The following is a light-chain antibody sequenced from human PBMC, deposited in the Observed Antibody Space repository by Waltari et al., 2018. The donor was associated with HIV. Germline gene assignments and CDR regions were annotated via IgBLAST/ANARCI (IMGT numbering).Light chain of an antibody. V-gene: IGLV2-23*02. J-gene: IGLJ3*02. CDR1: SSDVGGYTY. CDR3: CSYVGSSTWV. CDR2: DVS. Sequence: QSALTQPASVSGSPGQSITISCPGTSSDVGGYTYVSWYQQHPGKAPKVMIYDVSKRPSGVSNRFSGSKSGNTASLTISGLQAEDEADYYCCSYVGSSTWVFGGGTKLTVL.